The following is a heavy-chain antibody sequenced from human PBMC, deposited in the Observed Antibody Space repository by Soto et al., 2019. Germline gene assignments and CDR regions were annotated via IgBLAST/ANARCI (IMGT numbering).Heavy chain of an antibody. D-gene: IGHD1-1*01. CDR3: ARGQSWHDLVWWFVP. Sequence: GASVKVSCKAIGYSFTSHYMHWVRQAPGQGLEWMGTIYPGGVNIGYAQKFKGRVTMTKDTSTSTVYMELNSLTSEDTAVYYCARGQSWHDLVWWFVPWG. CDR1: GYSFTSHY. V-gene: IGHV1-46*03. CDR2: IYPGGVNI. J-gene: IGHJ5*02.